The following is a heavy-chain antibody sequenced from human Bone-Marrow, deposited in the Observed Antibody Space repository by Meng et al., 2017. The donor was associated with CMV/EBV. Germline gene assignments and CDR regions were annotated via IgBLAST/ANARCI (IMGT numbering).Heavy chain of an antibody. Sequence: ASVKVSCKASGYTFTSYYMHWVRQAPGQGLEWMGIINPSGGSTSYAQKFQGRVTITADKSTSTAYMELSSLRSEDTAVYYCARVGYCSSTSCYPDDYWGQRTLVTVSS. CDR2: INPSGGST. J-gene: IGHJ4*02. D-gene: IGHD2-2*01. CDR1: GYTFTSYY. CDR3: ARVGYCSSTSCYPDDY. V-gene: IGHV1-46*01.